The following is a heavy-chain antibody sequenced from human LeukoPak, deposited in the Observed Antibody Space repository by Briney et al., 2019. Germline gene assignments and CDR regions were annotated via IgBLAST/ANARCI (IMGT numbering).Heavy chain of an antibody. J-gene: IGHJ4*02. CDR3: AKHADSGWYSDLDY. Sequence: GGSLRLSCAASGFTFSNAWMSWVRQAPGKGLEWVGRIQSKTDGGTTDYAAPVKGRFTTSRDDSKNTLYLQMNSLRAEDTALYYCAKHADSGWYSDLDYWGQGTLVTVSS. CDR1: GFTFSNAW. CDR2: IQSKTDGGTT. D-gene: IGHD6-19*01. V-gene: IGHV3-15*01.